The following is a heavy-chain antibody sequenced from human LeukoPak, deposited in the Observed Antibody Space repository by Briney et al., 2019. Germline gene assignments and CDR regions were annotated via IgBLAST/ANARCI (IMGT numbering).Heavy chain of an antibody. CDR3: SPGGGNYSLGA. CDR1: GFTVTNAR. V-gene: IGHV3-15*01. D-gene: IGHD1-7*01. Sequence: PGGSLRLSCAASGFTVTNARMTWVRQTPGKGLEWVGHIQRKSDGETTDYAAPVKDRFTISRDDSKNTLYLQMNSLKTEDTAVYYCSPGGGNYSLGAWGQGTPGIVSS. J-gene: IGHJ5*02. CDR2: IQRKSDGETT.